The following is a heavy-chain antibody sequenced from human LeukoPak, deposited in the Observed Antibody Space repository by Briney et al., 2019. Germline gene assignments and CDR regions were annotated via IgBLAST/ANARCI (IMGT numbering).Heavy chain of an antibody. CDR1: GFTFSNAW. J-gene: IGHJ4*02. CDR3: GLGSGRSDFDY. Sequence: RGSLRLSCAVSGFTFSNAWMSWVSQAPGKGLEWVGRIKTKTYYGTTDYAAPVKGRFTISRDDSKNTLYLQMNSLKTEDTAVYYCGLGSGRSDFDYWGQGTLVTVSS. D-gene: IGHD3-10*01. V-gene: IGHV3-15*01. CDR2: IKTKTYYGTT.